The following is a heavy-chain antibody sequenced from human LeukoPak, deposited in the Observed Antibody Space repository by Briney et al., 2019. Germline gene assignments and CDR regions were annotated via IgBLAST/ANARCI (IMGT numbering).Heavy chain of an antibody. V-gene: IGHV3-30*18. J-gene: IGHJ4*02. CDR1: GFTFSTYG. D-gene: IGHD3-22*01. Sequence: GRSLRLSCAASGFTFSTYGMHWVRQAPGKGLECVAVISSDGSNKYYADSVKGRFTISRDNSKNTLFLQMNSLRAEDTAVYYCAKDSTSYYYGLDYLGLGTLVTVSS. CDR2: ISSDGSNK. CDR3: AKDSTSYYYGLDY.